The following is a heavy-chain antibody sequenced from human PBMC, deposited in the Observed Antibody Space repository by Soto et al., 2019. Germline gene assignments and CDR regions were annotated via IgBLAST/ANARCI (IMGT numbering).Heavy chain of an antibody. CDR1: GDSISSSY. CDR3: ARGGVEWLLRDSYYYDMDV. Sequence: QVQLQESGPGLVKPSETLSLTCTVSGDSISSSYWNWIRQAPGKGLEWIGYIDDTGSTNYNPSLKSRVTLSVDPSNNQDSVKLSSVTAADTAVYYCARGGVEWLLRDSYYYDMDVWGKGTTVTVS. V-gene: IGHV4-59*01. J-gene: IGHJ6*03. CDR2: IDDTGST. D-gene: IGHD3-3*01.